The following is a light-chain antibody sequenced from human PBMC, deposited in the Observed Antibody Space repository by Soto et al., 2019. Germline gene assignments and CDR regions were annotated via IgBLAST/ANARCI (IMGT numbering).Light chain of an antibody. CDR1: ENVRTF. J-gene: IGKJ5*01. CDR2: DTS. Sequence: EVVLTQSPATLSLSPGERATLSCRASENVRTFVDWYQQKPGQAPRLLISDTSNRATGIPARFSGSGSGTDFTLTISSLEPEDFAVYYCQQRSNWRITFGQGTRLEIK. V-gene: IGKV3-11*01. CDR3: QQRSNWRIT.